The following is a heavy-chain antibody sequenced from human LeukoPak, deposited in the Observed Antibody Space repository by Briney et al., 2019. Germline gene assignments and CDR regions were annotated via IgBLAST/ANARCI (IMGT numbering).Heavy chain of an antibody. CDR3: ARGRDYYYDSSGYESPFGY. CDR2: IIPIFGTA. Sequence: SVKVSCRASGGTFSSYAISWVRQAPGQGLEWMGGIIPIFGTANYAQKFQGRVTITADKSTSTAYMELSSLRSEDTAVYYCARGRDYYYDSSGYESPFGYWGQGTLVTVSS. CDR1: GGTFSSYA. J-gene: IGHJ4*02. V-gene: IGHV1-69*06. D-gene: IGHD3-22*01.